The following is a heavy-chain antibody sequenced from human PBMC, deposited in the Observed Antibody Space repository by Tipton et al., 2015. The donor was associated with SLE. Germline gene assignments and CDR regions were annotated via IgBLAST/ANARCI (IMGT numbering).Heavy chain of an antibody. J-gene: IGHJ4*02. Sequence: GSLRLSCAASGFTFSSYSMNWVRQAPGKGLEWVSSISSSSSYIYYADSVKGRFTISRDNAKNSLYLQMNSLRAEDTAVYYCARGMSKGITGTNWGQGTLVTVSS. CDR1: GFTFSSYS. D-gene: IGHD1-7*01. CDR2: ISSSSSYI. V-gene: IGHV3-21*01. CDR3: ARGMSKGITGTN.